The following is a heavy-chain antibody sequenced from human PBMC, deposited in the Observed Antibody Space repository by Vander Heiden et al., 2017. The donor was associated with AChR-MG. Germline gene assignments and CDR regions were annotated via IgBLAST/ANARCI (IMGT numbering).Heavy chain of an antibody. CDR2: IYWNDDK. V-gene: IGHV2-5*01. CDR1: GFSLSTSGVG. Sequence: QITLKESGPTLVKPTQTLTLTCTFSGFSLSTSGVGVGWIRQPPGKALEWLALIYWNDDKRYSPSLKSRLTITKDTSKNQVVLTMTNMDPVDTATYYCAHTSRYCSSTSCYTFDYWGQGTLVTVSS. D-gene: IGHD2-2*02. CDR3: AHTSRYCSSTSCYTFDY. J-gene: IGHJ4*02.